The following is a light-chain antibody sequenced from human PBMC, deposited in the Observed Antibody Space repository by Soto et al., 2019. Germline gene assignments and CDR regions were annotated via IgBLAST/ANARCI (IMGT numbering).Light chain of an antibody. J-gene: IGLJ3*02. V-gene: IGLV2-14*01. CDR2: EVS. CDR3: QTFDSSLTISWV. CDR1: SCDVGGYNY. Sequence: QSALTQPASVSGSPGQSITISCTGTSCDVGGYNYVSWYQQHPGKAPKLMIYEVSNRPSGVSNRFSGSKSGNTASLTISGLQAEDEADYYCQTFDSSLTISWVFGGGTKLTVL.